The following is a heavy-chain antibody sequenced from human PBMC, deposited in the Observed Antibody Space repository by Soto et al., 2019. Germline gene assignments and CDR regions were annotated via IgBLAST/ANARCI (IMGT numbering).Heavy chain of an antibody. J-gene: IGHJ6*02. CDR2: IYPGDSDT. D-gene: IGHD3-10*01. CDR3: ARYHEIGRFGEPQFSSFYYYYGMDV. CDR1: GYSFTSYW. Sequence: PGESLKISCKGSGYSFTSYWIGWVRQMPGKGLEWMGIIYPGDSDTRYSPSFQGQVTISADKSISTAYLQWSSLKASDTAMYYCARYHEIGRFGEPQFSSFYYYYGMDVWGQGTTVTVSS. V-gene: IGHV5-51*01.